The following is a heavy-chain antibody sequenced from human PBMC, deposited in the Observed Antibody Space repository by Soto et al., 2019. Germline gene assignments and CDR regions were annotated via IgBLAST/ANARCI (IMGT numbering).Heavy chain of an antibody. D-gene: IGHD2-15*01. J-gene: IGHJ4*02. CDR3: ARVQEHCSGGSCYPPR. V-gene: IGHV1-69*13. Sequence: ASVKVSCKASGGTFSSYAISWVRQAPGQGLEWMGGIIPLFGTTNYAQKFRGRVTISADESTSTTYMELSSLRSEDTAVYYCARVQEHCSGGSCYPPRWGQGTLVTVSS. CDR2: IIPLFGTT. CDR1: GGTFSSYA.